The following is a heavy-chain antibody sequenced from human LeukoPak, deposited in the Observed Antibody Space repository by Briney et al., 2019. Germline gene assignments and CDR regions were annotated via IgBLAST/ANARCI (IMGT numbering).Heavy chain of an antibody. CDR1: GFTFGSYA. CDR2: ISGSGGST. J-gene: IGHJ4*02. CDR3: AKPHLGYYDSSGYLYYFDY. V-gene: IGHV3-23*01. Sequence: QTGGSLRLSCAASGFTFGSYAMSWVRQAPGKGLEWVSAISGSGGSTYYADSVKGRFTISRDNSNNTLYLQMNSLRAEDTAVYFCAKPHLGYYDSSGYLYYFDYWGQGTLVTVSS. D-gene: IGHD3-22*01.